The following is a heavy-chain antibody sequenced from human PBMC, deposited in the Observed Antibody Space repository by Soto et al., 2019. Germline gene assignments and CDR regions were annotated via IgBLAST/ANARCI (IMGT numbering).Heavy chain of an antibody. Sequence: SVKVSCKASGGTFSSYAISWVRQAPGQGLEWMGGIIPIFGTANYAQKFQGRVTITADESTSTAYMELSSLRSEDTAVYYCARDLSSGHYYYYYGMDVWGQGTTVTVSS. V-gene: IGHV1-69*13. CDR2: IIPIFGTA. CDR1: GGTFSSYA. CDR3: ARDLSSGHYYYYYGMDV. J-gene: IGHJ6*02. D-gene: IGHD2-15*01.